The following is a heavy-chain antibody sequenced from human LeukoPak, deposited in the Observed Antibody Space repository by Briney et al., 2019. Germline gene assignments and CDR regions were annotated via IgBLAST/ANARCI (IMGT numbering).Heavy chain of an antibody. Sequence: SETLSLTCTVSGGSISSSSYYWGWIRQPPGKGLEWIGSIYYSGSTYYNPSLKSRVTISVDTSKNQFSLKLSSVTAADTAVYYCARDLVDTARGMDVWGQGTTATVSS. CDR2: IYYSGST. CDR1: GGSISSSSYY. J-gene: IGHJ6*02. V-gene: IGHV4-39*02. D-gene: IGHD5-18*01. CDR3: ARDLVDTARGMDV.